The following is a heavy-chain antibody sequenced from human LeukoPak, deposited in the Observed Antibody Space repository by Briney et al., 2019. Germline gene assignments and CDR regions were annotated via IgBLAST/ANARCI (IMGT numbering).Heavy chain of an antibody. CDR2: ISYDGSFE. V-gene: IGHV3-30*03. CDR3: ARGRWGSPFDY. CDR1: GFTFSSYS. D-gene: IGHD3-16*01. Sequence: PGGSLRLSCAASGFTFSSYSMNWVRQAPGKGLEWVAVISYDGSFENYADSVKGRFTISSDNSRNTLYLQMNILRAEDTAVYYCARGRWGSPFDYWGQGTLVTVSS. J-gene: IGHJ4*02.